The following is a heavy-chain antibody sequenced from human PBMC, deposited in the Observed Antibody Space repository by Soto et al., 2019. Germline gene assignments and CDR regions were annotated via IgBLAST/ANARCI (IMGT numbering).Heavy chain of an antibody. CDR3: AGGRYCSGGSCYSRYYYGMDV. D-gene: IGHD2-15*01. CDR2: IIPILGIA. V-gene: IGHV1-69*02. Sequence: QVQLVQSGAEVKKPGSSVKVSCKASGGTFSSYTISCVRQAPGQGLEWMGRIIPILGIANYAQKFQGRVTITADKSTSTAYMELSSLRSEDTAVYYCAGGRYCSGGSCYSRYYYGMDVWGQGTTVTVSS. CDR1: GGTFSSYT. J-gene: IGHJ6*02.